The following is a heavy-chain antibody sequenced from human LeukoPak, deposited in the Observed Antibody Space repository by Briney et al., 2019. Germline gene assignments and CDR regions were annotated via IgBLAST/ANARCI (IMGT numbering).Heavy chain of an antibody. D-gene: IGHD3-10*01. CDR2: KKQDGSER. J-gene: IGHJ4*02. Sequence: PGGSLRLTCAASGFTFCHYLMSWVRPAPGKGLEWVANKKQDGSERYYVDSVKGRFTISRDNAKNSLYLQMNSLRGEDTAVYYCARWFGDSDFWGQGTLVTVSS. CDR3: ARWFGDSDF. CDR1: GFTFCHYL. V-gene: IGHV3-7*04.